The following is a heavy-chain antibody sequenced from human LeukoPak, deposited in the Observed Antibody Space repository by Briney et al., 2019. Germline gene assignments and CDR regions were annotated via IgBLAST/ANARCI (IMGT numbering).Heavy chain of an antibody. Sequence: SSETLSLTCTVSGGSISSSSYYWGWIRQPPGKGLEWIGSIYYSGSTYYNPSLKSRVTISVDTSKNQFSLKLSSVTAADTAVYYCARVRIAAAGTPGRRYNWFDPWGQGTLVTVSS. CDR1: GGSISSSSYY. J-gene: IGHJ5*02. CDR2: IYYSGST. D-gene: IGHD6-13*01. V-gene: IGHV4-39*07. CDR3: ARVRIAAAGTPGRRYNWFDP.